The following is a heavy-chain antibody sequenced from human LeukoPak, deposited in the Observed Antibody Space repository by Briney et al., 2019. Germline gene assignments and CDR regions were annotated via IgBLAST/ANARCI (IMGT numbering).Heavy chain of an antibody. CDR3: AHLLVSGYHDFDY. J-gene: IGHJ4*02. CDR2: IDWDDDK. D-gene: IGHD3-22*01. CDR1: GFSLNTSGVG. Sequence: ESGPTLVHPTQPLALTCTFSGFSLNTSGVGGGWIGQPPGKALEWLALIDWDDDKRYIPSRKNRLTITKDASKNQVVLTMTSMEPVDTATYYCAHLLVSGYHDFDYWGQGTLVTVSS. V-gene: IGHV2-5*02.